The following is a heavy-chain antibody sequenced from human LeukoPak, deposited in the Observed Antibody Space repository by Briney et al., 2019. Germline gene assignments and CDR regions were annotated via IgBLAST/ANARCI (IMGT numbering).Heavy chain of an antibody. V-gene: IGHV1-24*01. Sequence: GASVKVSCKVSGYTLTELSMHWVRQAPGKGLEWMGGFDPEDGETIYAQKFQGRVTITADESTSTAYMELSSLRSEDTAVYYCAREGPITTRYDYWGQGTLVTVSS. CDR3: AREGPITTRYDY. CDR2: FDPEDGET. CDR1: GYTLTELS. J-gene: IGHJ4*02. D-gene: IGHD3-3*01.